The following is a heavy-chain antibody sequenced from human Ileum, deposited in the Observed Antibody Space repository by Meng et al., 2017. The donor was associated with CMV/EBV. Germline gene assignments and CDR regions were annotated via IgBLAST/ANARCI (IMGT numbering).Heavy chain of an antibody. CDR2: ISHVGDT. CDR3: ARASPQRRFLSY. V-gene: IGHV4-34*01. CDR1: SGAFSEYK. Sequence: QGQLQQWGAGLWKPSETLSVMGAVYSGAFSEYKWTWNRQPPGKGLEWIGEISHVGDTNYNPSLRGRVTISVDMSKKQFSLNLASVTAADTAIYYCARASPQRRFLSYWGQGTLVTVSS. D-gene: IGHD3-3*01. J-gene: IGHJ4*02.